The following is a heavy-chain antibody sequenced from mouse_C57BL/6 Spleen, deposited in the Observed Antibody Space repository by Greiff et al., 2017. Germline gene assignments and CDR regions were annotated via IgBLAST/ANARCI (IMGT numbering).Heavy chain of an antibody. Sequence: LVESGAELVRPGASVKLSCTASGFNIKDDYMHWVKQRPEQGLEWIGWIDPENGDTEYASKFQGKATITADTSSNTAYLQLSSLTSEDTAVYYCTTGGFAYWGQGTLVTVSA. CDR2: IDPENGDT. CDR1: GFNIKDDY. V-gene: IGHV14-4*01. CDR3: TTGGFAY. J-gene: IGHJ3*01.